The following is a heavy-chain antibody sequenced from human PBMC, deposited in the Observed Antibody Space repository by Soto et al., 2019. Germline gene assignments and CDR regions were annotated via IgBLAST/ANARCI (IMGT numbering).Heavy chain of an antibody. CDR2: INHSGST. CDR1: GGSFSGYY. V-gene: IGHV4-34*01. J-gene: IGHJ4*02. Sequence: QVQLQQWGAGLLKPSETLSLTCAVYGGSFSGYYWTWIRQPPGTGLEWIGEINHSGSTNYNPSLKXRVTISVDTSSNQFSLKLTSVTAADTAVYYCARDKITGLFGYWGQGTLVTVSS. CDR3: ARDKITGLFGY. D-gene: IGHD2-8*02.